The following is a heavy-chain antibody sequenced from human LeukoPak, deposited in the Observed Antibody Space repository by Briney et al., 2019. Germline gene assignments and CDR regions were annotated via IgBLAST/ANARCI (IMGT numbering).Heavy chain of an antibody. CDR1: GITPSDYW. J-gene: IGHJ6*02. D-gene: IGHD2-2*03. V-gene: IGHV3-74*03. Sequence: PGGSLRLSCAASGITPSDYWMYWVRQGPGKGLVHVSRIESDGTRTVYADSVKGRFTISRDNAKNTMYLQMNSLRAEDTAVYYCVRGGHKLDIETSRYYYGLDVWGQGTTVTVSS. CDR3: VRGGHKLDIETSRYYYGLDV. CDR2: IESDGTRT.